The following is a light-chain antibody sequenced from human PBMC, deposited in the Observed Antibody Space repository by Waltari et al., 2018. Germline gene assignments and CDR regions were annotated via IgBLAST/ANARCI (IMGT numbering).Light chain of an antibody. Sequence: QSALTQPASVSGSPGQSITISCIGTSSDVGTYKYVSWYQRHPGKAPKLLIYDVSHRPSGVFTRFSGSKSGNTASLTISGLQAEDGADYYCSSYTSSTTLLVFGTGTKVTVL. CDR2: DVS. CDR1: SSDVGTYKY. J-gene: IGLJ1*01. CDR3: SSYTSSTTLLV. V-gene: IGLV2-14*03.